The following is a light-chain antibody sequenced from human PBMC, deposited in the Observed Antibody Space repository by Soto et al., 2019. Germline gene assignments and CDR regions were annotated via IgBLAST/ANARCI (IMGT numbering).Light chain of an antibody. V-gene: IGKV3-15*01. Sequence: EIVMTQSPATLSVSPGERATLSCRANQSVSSNLAWYQQKPGQAPRLLIYGASTRATGIPARFSGSGSGTEFTLTISSLQSEDFAVYSCQQYNNWPPLTFGGGTKVEIK. CDR2: GAS. CDR3: QQYNNWPPLT. CDR1: QSVSSN. J-gene: IGKJ4*01.